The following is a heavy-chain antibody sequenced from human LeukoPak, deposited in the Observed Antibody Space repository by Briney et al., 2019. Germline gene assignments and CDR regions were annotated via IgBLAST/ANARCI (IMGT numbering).Heavy chain of an antibody. D-gene: IGHD3-22*01. J-gene: IGHJ6*03. CDR3: ARERLNYKDSSGYYKEYYYYYYMDV. V-gene: IGHV4-61*02. Sequence: SQTLSLTCTVSGGSISSGSYYWSWIRQPAGKGLEWIGRIYTSGSTNYNPSLKSRVTISVDTSKNQFSPKLSSVTAADTAVYYCARERLNYKDSSGYYKEYYYYYYMDVWGKGTTVTVSS. CDR2: IYTSGST. CDR1: GGSISSGSYY.